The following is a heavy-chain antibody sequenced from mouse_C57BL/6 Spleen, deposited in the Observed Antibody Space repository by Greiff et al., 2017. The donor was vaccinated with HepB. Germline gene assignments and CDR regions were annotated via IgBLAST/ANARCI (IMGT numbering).Heavy chain of an antibody. Sequence: EVNVVESGGGLVKPGGSLKLSCAASGFTFSSYAMSWVRQTPEKRLEWVATISDGGSYTYYPDNVKGRFTISRDNAKNNLYLQMSHLKSEDTAMYYCAREGGNSHYYAMDYWGQGTSVTVSS. V-gene: IGHV5-4*01. CDR3: AREGGNSHYYAMDY. CDR1: GFTFSSYA. J-gene: IGHJ4*01. CDR2: ISDGGSYT. D-gene: IGHD2-1*01.